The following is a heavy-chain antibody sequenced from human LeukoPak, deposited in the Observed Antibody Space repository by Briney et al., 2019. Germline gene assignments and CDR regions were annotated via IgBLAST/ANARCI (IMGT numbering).Heavy chain of an antibody. J-gene: IGHJ4*02. CDR2: IYYSGST. D-gene: IGHD6-13*01. CDR1: GGSISSSSYY. CDR3: SRETTSTSWY. Sequence: PSETLSLTCTVSGGSISSSSYYWAWIRQPPGKGLEWIGSIYYSGSTFYSPSLKIRVTLSVDTSKNQFSLKLSSVTAADPAVYFCSRETTSTSWYWGQGTLVTVSS. V-gene: IGHV4-39*01.